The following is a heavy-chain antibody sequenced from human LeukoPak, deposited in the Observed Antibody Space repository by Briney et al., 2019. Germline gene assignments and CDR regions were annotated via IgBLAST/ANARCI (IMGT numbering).Heavy chain of an antibody. CDR1: GGSFSGYY. D-gene: IGHD1-20*01. J-gene: IGHJ4*02. CDR3: ARALLYNWNYLGY. CDR2: INHSGST. Sequence: SETLSLTCAVYGGSFSGYYWSWIRQPPGKGLEWIGEINHSGSTNYNPSLKSRDTISVDTSKNQFSLKLSSVTAADTAVYYCARALLYNWNYLGYWGQGTLVTVSS. V-gene: IGHV4-34*01.